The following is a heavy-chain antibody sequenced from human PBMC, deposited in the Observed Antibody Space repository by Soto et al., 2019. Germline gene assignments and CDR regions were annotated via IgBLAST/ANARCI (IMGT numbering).Heavy chain of an antibody. CDR2: IYYSGST. D-gene: IGHD6-13*01. Sequence: SETLSLTCTVSGGSISSGDYYWSWIRQPPGKGLGWIGYIYYSGSTYYNPSLKSRVTISVDTSKNQFSLKLSSVTAADTAVYYCARVMSVGIAAADAFDYWGQGTLVTVSS. V-gene: IGHV4-30-4*01. J-gene: IGHJ4*02. CDR3: ARVMSVGIAAADAFDY. CDR1: GGSISSGDYY.